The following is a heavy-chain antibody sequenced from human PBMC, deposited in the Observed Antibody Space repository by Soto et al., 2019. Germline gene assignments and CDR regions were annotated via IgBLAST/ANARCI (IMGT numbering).Heavy chain of an antibody. V-gene: IGHV3-23*01. CDR1: GFTFSSYA. CDR3: AKDLHYYDSSGYGY. Sequence: EVQLLESGGGLVQPGGSLRLSCAASGFTFSSYAMSWVRQAPGKGLEWVSAISGGGGSTYYADSVKGRFTISRDNSKNTLYLQMNSLRAEDTAVYYCAKDLHYYDSSGYGYWGQGTLVTVSS. CDR2: ISGGGGST. J-gene: IGHJ4*02. D-gene: IGHD3-22*01.